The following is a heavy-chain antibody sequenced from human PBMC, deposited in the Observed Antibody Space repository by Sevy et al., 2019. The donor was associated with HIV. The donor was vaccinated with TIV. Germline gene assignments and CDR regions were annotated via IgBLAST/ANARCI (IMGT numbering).Heavy chain of an antibody. CDR3: ATSFITGTTSPFDY. J-gene: IGHJ4*02. D-gene: IGHD1-7*01. V-gene: IGHV1-24*01. CDR1: GYTLTELS. CDR2: FDPEDGET. Sequence: ASVKVSCKVSGYTLTELSMHWVRQAPGKGLEWMGGFDPEDGETIYAQKFQGRVTMTEDTSTDTAYMELSSLRSEDTAVYYCATSFITGTTSPFDYWGQGTLVTVSS.